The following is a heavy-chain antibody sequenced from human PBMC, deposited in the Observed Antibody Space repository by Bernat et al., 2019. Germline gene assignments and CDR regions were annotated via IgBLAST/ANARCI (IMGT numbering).Heavy chain of an antibody. Sequence: EVQLVESGGGLVQPGGSLRLSCAASGFTISGYWMHWVRQAPGKGLVWVSRIASDGHTTTYADSVKGRFAISRDDAKNTLYLQMNNLRAEDTAVYYCARDAYSGSGNYWGCWGHGTLVTVSS. V-gene: IGHV3-74*01. CDR3: ARDAYSGSGNYWGC. D-gene: IGHD3-10*01. CDR2: IASDGHTT. J-gene: IGHJ4*01. CDR1: GFTISGYW.